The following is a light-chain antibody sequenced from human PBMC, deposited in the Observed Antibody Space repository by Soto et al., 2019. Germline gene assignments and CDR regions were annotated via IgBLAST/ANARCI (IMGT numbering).Light chain of an antibody. CDR2: GAS. CDR3: LHCTSWPPWT. Sequence: EIVMTQSPATLSVSPGERVTLSCRASQSVVTNLAWYQQKPGQAPRLLIYGASTRATGIPARFSGTGSGTEFTLTISSLQSEDFAIYYCLHCTSWPPWTFGQGTKVEFK. CDR1: QSVVTN. V-gene: IGKV3-15*01. J-gene: IGKJ1*01.